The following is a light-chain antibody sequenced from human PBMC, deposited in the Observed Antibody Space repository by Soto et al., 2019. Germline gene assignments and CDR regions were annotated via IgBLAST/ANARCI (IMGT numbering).Light chain of an antibody. Sequence: QSALTQPASVSGSPGQSITISCTGTSSDIGSYNYVAWYQQFPGKTPKLIIYEVRNRPSGVSFRFSGSKSGNTASLTISGLQAEDEADYYCILYRGSATSYVFGTGAKLTVL. CDR3: ILYRGSATSYV. CDR1: SSDIGSYNY. CDR2: EVR. J-gene: IGLJ1*01. V-gene: IGLV2-14*01.